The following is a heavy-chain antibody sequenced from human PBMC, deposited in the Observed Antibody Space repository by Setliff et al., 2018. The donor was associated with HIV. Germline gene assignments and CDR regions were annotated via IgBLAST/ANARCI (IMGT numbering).Heavy chain of an antibody. J-gene: IGHJ4*02. Sequence: SETLSLTCTVYGGSFSGYYWSWIRQPPGMGLEWIGEINQSGNTNYNPSLKSRVTISADPSKNQFSLKLSSVTAADTAVYYCARESSSGWYNYFDYWGQGTLVTVSS. CDR1: GGSFSGYY. CDR3: ARESSSGWYNYFDY. V-gene: IGHV4-34*01. CDR2: INQSGNT. D-gene: IGHD6-19*01.